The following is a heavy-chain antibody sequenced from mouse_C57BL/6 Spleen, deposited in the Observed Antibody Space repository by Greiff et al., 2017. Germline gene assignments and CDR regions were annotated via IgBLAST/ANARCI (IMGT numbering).Heavy chain of an antibody. V-gene: IGHV1-78*01. J-gene: IGHJ4*01. CDR3: ARSSYGYDEYYAMDY. CDR2: IYPRDGST. CDR1: GYTFTDHT. Sequence: VQLQQSDAELVKPGASVKISCKVSGYTFTDHTIHWMKQRPEQGLEWIGYIYPRDGSTKYNEKFKGKATLTADKSSSTAYMQLNGLTSEDSAVYFCARSSYGYDEYYAMDYWGQGTSVTVSS. D-gene: IGHD2-2*01.